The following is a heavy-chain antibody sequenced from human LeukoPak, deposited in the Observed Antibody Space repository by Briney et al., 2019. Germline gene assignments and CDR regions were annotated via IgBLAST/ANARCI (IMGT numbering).Heavy chain of an antibody. CDR1: GFTFDDYA. Sequence: PGGSLRLSCAASGFTFDDYAMHWVRQAPGKGLEWVSLISGDGIRIHYADSVKGRFTIPRDNSKNSLYLQMSRLRAEDTALYYCAKAVESRALARPYGMDVWGQGTPVTVSS. CDR3: AKAVESRALARPYGMDV. J-gene: IGHJ6*02. V-gene: IGHV3-43*02. D-gene: IGHD3-3*02. CDR2: ISGDGIRI.